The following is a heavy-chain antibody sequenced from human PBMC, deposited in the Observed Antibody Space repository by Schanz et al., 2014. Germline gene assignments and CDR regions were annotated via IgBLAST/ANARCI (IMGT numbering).Heavy chain of an antibody. Sequence: EVQLVESGGGLVKPGGSLRLSCTASRIIFGTYSMNWIRQTPKGLEWVSSINSRSNFIYYADSVKGRFTISRDNAKNSLYLQINSLTAEAAVVYLCARDYESALYSPRHDAFDVWGQGTVVTVSS. CDR1: RIIFGTYS. J-gene: IGHJ3*01. V-gene: IGHV3-21*01. CDR2: INSRSNFI. CDR3: ARDYESALYSPRHDAFDV. D-gene: IGHD2-8*01.